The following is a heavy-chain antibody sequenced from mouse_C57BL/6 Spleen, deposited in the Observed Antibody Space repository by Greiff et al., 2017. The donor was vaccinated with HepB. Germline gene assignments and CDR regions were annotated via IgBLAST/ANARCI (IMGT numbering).Heavy chain of an antibody. D-gene: IGHD2-4*01. V-gene: IGHV1-81*01. CDR3: ARRGIYYDYGGADYYAMDY. CDR1: GYTFPSYG. CDR2: IYPRSGNT. Sequence: QVQLQQSGAELARPGASVKLSCKASGYTFPSYGLSWVKQRTGQGLEWIGEIYPRSGNTYYNEKFKGKATLTADQSSSTAYMELRRLTSEDSAVYFCARRGIYYDYGGADYYAMDYWGQGTSVTVSS. J-gene: IGHJ4*01.